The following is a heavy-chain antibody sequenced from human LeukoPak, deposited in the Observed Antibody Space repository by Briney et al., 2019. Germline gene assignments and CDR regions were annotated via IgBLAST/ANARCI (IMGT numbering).Heavy chain of an antibody. CDR1: GFTFSSYG. J-gene: IGHJ4*02. V-gene: IGHV3-30*02. Sequence: GGSLRLSCLASGFTFSSYGMHWVRQAPGKGLEWVTFIRYEGSNQYYADSVKGRFTISRDNSKNTLSLQMNSLRTDDTAVYYCAKERGYCSSTTCSPFDHWGQGTLVTVSS. CDR2: IRYEGSNQ. CDR3: AKERGYCSSTTCSPFDH. D-gene: IGHD2-2*01.